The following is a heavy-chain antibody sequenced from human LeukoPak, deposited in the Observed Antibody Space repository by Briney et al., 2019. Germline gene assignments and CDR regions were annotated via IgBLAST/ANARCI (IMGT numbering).Heavy chain of an antibody. Sequence: SVKVSCKASGGTFSSYAISWVRQAPGQGLEWMGRIIPIFGTANYAQKFQGRVTITTDESTSTAYMELSSLGSEDTAVYYCAREGTGTTPHPYYYYYMDVWGKGTTVTVSS. CDR3: AREGTGTTPHPYYYYYMDV. CDR1: GGTFSSYA. D-gene: IGHD1-7*01. J-gene: IGHJ6*03. CDR2: IIPIFGTA. V-gene: IGHV1-69*05.